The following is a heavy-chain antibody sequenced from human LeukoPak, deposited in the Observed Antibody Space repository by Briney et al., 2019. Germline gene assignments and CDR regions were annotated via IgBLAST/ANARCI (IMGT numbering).Heavy chain of an antibody. D-gene: IGHD3-10*01. CDR2: FDPEDGEP. Sequence: GASVKVSCKVSGYTLTELSMHWVRQAPGKGLEWMGGFDPEDGEPIYAQSFQGRVTMTEDTSTDTVYMELSSLRSEDTAVYYCATGYYGSGSYYSEAGWFDPWGQGTLVTVSS. J-gene: IGHJ5*02. V-gene: IGHV1-24*01. CDR1: GYTLTELS. CDR3: ATGYYGSGSYYSEAGWFDP.